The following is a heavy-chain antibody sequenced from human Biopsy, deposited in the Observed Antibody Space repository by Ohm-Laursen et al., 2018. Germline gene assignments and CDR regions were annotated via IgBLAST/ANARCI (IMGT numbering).Heavy chain of an antibody. V-gene: IGHV1-69*01. CDR2: IIGIFRTA. Sequence: ESSVKVSCKASGGTFSSSAITWVRQAPGQGLEWMGGIIGIFRTAHYAQKFQGRVTITADGFMSTAYMELSSLRSEDTAVYYCARGGGYNWNNGWFDPWGQGTLVTVSS. CDR3: ARGGGYNWNNGWFDP. J-gene: IGHJ5*02. D-gene: IGHD1/OR15-1a*01. CDR1: GGTFSSSA.